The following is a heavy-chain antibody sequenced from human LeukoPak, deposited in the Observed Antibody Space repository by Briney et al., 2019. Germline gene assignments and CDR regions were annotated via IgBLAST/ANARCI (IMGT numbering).Heavy chain of an antibody. CDR1: GGSISSYY. J-gene: IGHJ4*02. Sequence: SETLSLTCTVSGGSISSYYWSWIRQPPGKGLEWIGYIYYSGSTYYNPSLKSRVTISVDTSKNQFSLKLSSVTAADTAVYYCARLPDYYDSSGFDYWGQGTLVTVSS. D-gene: IGHD3-22*01. CDR3: ARLPDYYDSSGFDY. CDR2: IYYSGST. V-gene: IGHV4-59*08.